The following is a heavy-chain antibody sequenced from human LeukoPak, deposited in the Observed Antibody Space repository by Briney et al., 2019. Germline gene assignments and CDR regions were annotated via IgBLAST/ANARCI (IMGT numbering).Heavy chain of an antibody. D-gene: IGHD3-10*01. Sequence: GGSLRLSCAASGFTFSSYDMHWVRQATGKGLEWVSAIGTAGDTYYPGSVKGRFTISRENAKNSLYLQMNSLRAGDTAVYYCAITTMVRGVIRGYFDYWGQGTLVTVSS. CDR1: GFTFSSYD. V-gene: IGHV3-13*01. CDR2: IGTAGDT. CDR3: AITTMVRGVIRGYFDY. J-gene: IGHJ4*02.